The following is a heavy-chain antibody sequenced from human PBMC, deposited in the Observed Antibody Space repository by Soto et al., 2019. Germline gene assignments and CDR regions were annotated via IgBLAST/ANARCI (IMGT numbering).Heavy chain of an antibody. CDR3: ARDGSSSWYAQFDY. D-gene: IGHD6-13*01. Sequence: ASVKVSCKASGYTFTSYGISWVRQAPGQGLEWMGWISAYNGNTNYAQKLQGRVTMTTDTSTSTAYMELSRLRSDDTAVYYCARDGSSSWYAQFDYWGQGTLVTVSS. CDR2: ISAYNGNT. J-gene: IGHJ4*02. V-gene: IGHV1-18*04. CDR1: GYTFTSYG.